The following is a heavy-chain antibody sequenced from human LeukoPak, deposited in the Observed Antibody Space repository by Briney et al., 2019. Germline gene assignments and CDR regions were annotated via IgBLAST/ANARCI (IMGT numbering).Heavy chain of an antibody. J-gene: IGHJ4*02. D-gene: IGHD2-15*01. CDR1: GYSFTTYW. Sequence: LGESLRISCKGSGYSFTTYWIGWVHQMPGRGLEWMGIIYPGDSDTRYSPSFQGQVTISADKSISTAYLQWSSLKASDTAMYYCARARYCSGGTCYPDYWGQGTLVTVSS. V-gene: IGHV5-51*07. CDR2: IYPGDSDT. CDR3: ARARYCSGGTCYPDY.